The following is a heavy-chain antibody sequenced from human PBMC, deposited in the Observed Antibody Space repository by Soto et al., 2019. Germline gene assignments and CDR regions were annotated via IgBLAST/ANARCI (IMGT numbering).Heavy chain of an antibody. D-gene: IGHD6-6*01. CDR3: AATEYSSSSPYYYYGMDV. Sequence: QVQLQESGPGLVKPSETLSLTCTVSGGSISSYYWSWIRQPPGKGLEWIGYIYYSGSTNYNPSLKRRVTISVDTSKNQFSLKLSSVTAADTAVYYCAATEYSSSSPYYYYGMDVWGQGTTVTVSS. CDR1: GGSISSYY. CDR2: IYYSGST. V-gene: IGHV4-59*01. J-gene: IGHJ6*02.